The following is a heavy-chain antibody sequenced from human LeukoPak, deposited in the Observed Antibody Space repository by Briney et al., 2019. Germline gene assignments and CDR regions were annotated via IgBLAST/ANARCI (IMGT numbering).Heavy chain of an antibody. CDR1: GGSISIYY. J-gene: IGHJ5*02. CDR3: ARDLGIAARLVWFDP. D-gene: IGHD6-6*01. CDR2: IYYSGST. Sequence: SETLSLTCTVSGGSISIYYWSWIRQPPGKGLEWIGYIYYSGSTNYNPSLKSRVTISVDTSKNQFSLKLSSVTAADTAVYYCARDLGIAARLVWFDPWGQGTLVTVSS. V-gene: IGHV4-59*01.